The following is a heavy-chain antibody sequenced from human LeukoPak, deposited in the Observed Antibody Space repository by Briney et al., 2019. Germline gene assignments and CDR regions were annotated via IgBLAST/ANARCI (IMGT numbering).Heavy chain of an antibody. CDR3: ARSSMDSSGYYYLDY. Sequence: SVKVSCKASGGTFSSYAISWVRQAPGQGLEWMGRIIPILGVANYAQKFQGRVTITADKSTSTAYMELSSLRSEDTAVYYCARSSMDSSGYYYLDYWGQGTLVTVSS. CDR1: GGTFSSYA. J-gene: IGHJ4*02. CDR2: IIPILGVA. V-gene: IGHV1-69*04. D-gene: IGHD3-22*01.